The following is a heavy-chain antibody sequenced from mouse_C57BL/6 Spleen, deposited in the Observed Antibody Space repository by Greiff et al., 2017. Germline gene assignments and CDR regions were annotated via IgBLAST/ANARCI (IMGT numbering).Heavy chain of an antibody. V-gene: IGHV1-47*01. D-gene: IGHD1-1*01. CDR1: GYTFTTYP. Sequence: VKLVESGAELVKPGASVKMSCKASGYTFTTYPIEWMKQNHGKSLEWIGNFHPYNDDTKYNEKFKGKATLTVEKSSSTVYLELSRLTSDDSAVYYCARSITTVVATDWYFDVWGTGTTVTVSS. CDR3: ARSITTVVATDWYFDV. CDR2: FHPYNDDT. J-gene: IGHJ1*03.